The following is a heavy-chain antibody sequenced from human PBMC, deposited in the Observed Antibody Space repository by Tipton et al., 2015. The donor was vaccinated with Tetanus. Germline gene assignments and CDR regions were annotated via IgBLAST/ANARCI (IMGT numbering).Heavy chain of an antibody. J-gene: IGHJ4*02. D-gene: IGHD5-12*01. V-gene: IGHV4-30-2*01. CDR3: VRGRGLGAYSFGFEY. CDR1: GGSISGGGYS. CDR2: IYQTDST. Sequence: TLSLTCDVSGGSISGGGYSWSWIRQPPGQGLEWLGYIYQTDSTYYNPSVRSRLTLSLQRSKNQVSLKLSSVTAADTAVYYCVRGRGLGAYSFGFEYWGQGALVTVSS.